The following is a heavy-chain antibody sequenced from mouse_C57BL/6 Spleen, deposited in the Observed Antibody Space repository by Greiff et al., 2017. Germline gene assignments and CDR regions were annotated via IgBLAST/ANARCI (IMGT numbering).Heavy chain of an antibody. CDR2: INPSSGYT. V-gene: IGHV1-7*01. J-gene: IGHJ3*01. D-gene: IGHD2-1*01. CDR1: GYTFTSYW. CDR3: AKGNYPFAY. Sequence: QVQLQQSGAELAKPGASVKLSCKASGYTFTSYWMHWVKQMPGQGLEWIGYINPSSGYTKYNQKFKDKAPLTADKSSSTAYMQLSSLTYEDSAVYYCAKGNYPFAYWGKGTLVTVSA.